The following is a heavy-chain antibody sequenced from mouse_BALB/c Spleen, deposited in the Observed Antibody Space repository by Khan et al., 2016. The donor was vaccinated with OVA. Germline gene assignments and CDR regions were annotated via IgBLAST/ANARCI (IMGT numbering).Heavy chain of an antibody. V-gene: IGHV1-77*01. J-gene: IGHJ3*01. CDR3: ASVWGACFDY. D-gene: IGHD2-10*02. CDR1: GYTFTDYN. Sequence: QIQLVQSGGELVRPGASVKLSCKASGYTFTDYNINWVKQRPGQSLEWIGEIYPGSGNTYYNEKVKGKATLTADKSSNTAYLQLSSLTSEDSAVYFCASVWGACFDYWGQGTLVT. CDR2: IYPGSGNT.